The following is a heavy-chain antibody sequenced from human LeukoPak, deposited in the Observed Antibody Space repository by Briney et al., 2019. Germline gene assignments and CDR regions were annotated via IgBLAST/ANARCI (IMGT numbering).Heavy chain of an antibody. CDR1: GGSFSGYY. J-gene: IGHJ4*02. Sequence: SETLSLTCAVYGGSFSGYYWSWIRQPPGKGLEWIGEINHSGSTNYNPSPKSRVTISVDTSKNQFSLKLSSVTAADTAVYYCARGPFNYVWGSYRSYYFDYWGQGTLVTVSS. D-gene: IGHD3-16*02. V-gene: IGHV4-34*01. CDR3: ARGPFNYVWGSYRSYYFDY. CDR2: INHSGST.